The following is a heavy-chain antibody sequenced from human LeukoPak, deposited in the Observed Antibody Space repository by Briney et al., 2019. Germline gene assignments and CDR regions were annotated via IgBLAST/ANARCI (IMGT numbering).Heavy chain of an antibody. Sequence: ASVKVSCKASGYTFTSYSFSWVRQAPGQGLEWMGWISAYNGNTNYAQKLQGRVTMTTDTSTSTAYMELRSLRSDDTAVYYCAREGPRGIVGAYYNAFDFWGQGTVVTVSS. CDR1: GYTFTSYS. J-gene: IGHJ3*01. CDR2: ISAYNGNT. CDR3: AREGPRGIVGAYYNAFDF. D-gene: IGHD1-26*01. V-gene: IGHV1-18*01.